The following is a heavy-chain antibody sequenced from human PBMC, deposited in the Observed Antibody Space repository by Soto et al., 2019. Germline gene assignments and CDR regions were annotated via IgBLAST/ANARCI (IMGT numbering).Heavy chain of an antibody. CDR1: GLIVSSNC. J-gene: IGHJ4*02. V-gene: IGHV3-53*01. CDR2: TCSGGTA. Sequence: EVQLVESGGGLIQPGGSLRLSCAASGLIVSSNCLTWVGQAPGKGLECVSITCSGGTAYYADSVRGRFTISSDNSKNTLYLQMNSLIAEDSAVYYCAGRLATAASLDYWGQGTLVTVSS. CDR3: AGRLATAASLDY. D-gene: IGHD3-16*01.